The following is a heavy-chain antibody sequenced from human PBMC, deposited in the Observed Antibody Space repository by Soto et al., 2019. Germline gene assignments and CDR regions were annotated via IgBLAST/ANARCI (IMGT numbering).Heavy chain of an antibody. J-gene: IGHJ6*02. CDR2: IYYSGST. Sequence: SETLSLTCTVSGGSISSYYWSWIRQPPGKGLEWIGYIYYSGSTNYNPSLKSRVTISVDTSKNQFSLKLSSVTAADTAVYYCARVYSGSYPESYYYYGMDVWGQGTTVTVSS. CDR3: ARVYSGSYPESYYYYGMDV. V-gene: IGHV4-59*01. CDR1: GGSISSYY. D-gene: IGHD1-26*01.